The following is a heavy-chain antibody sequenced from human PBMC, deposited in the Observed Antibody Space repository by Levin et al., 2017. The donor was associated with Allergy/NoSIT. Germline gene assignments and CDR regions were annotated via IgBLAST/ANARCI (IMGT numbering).Heavy chain of an antibody. CDR3: AKRVVTTVPPYYFDY. CDR2: ISGSGSGT. J-gene: IGHJ4*02. D-gene: IGHD4-17*01. CDR1: GFTFSNYA. Sequence: AGGSLRLSCAASGFTFSNYAMSWVRQVPGKGLEWVSAISGSGSGTYYADSVKGRFAISRDNSKNTLYLQMSSLRAEDTAAYYCAKRVVTTVPPYYFDYWGQGSLVTVSS. V-gene: IGHV3-23*01.